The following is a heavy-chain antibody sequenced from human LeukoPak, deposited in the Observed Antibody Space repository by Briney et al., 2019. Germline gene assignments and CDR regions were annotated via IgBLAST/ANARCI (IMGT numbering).Heavy chain of an antibody. V-gene: IGHV3-23*01. D-gene: IGHD6-13*01. Sequence: PGGSLRLSCAASGFTFSSYAMNWVRQAPGKGLEWISTISGSGGSTYNADSVKGRFTISRDNAENSLYLQMNSLRAEDTAVYYCPPHCWYTSSYYLDYWGQGTLVTVSS. CDR3: PPHCWYTSSYYLDY. J-gene: IGHJ4*02. CDR1: GFTFSSYA. CDR2: ISGSGGST.